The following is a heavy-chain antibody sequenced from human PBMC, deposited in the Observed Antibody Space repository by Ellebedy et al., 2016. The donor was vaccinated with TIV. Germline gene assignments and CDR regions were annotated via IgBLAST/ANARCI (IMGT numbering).Heavy chain of an antibody. J-gene: IGHJ3*01. V-gene: IGHV3-74*01. D-gene: IGHD3-10*01. CDR2: IKNDGRST. CDR3: ARDLGADAFDV. CDR1: GFTFSNYW. Sequence: PGGSLRLSCAASGFTFSNYWMHWVRQAPGKGLVWVSHIKNDGRSTNYADSVKGRFTISRDNGKNTLYLQMNSLRVEDTAVYFCARDLGADAFDVWGQGTMVTVSS.